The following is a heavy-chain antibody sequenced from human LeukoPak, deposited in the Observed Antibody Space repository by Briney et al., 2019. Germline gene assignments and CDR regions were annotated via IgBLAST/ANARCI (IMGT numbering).Heavy chain of an antibody. J-gene: IGHJ6*02. Sequence: ASVTVSCKASGGTFSSYAISWVRQAPGQGLEWMGGIIPIFGTANYAQKFQGRVTITADESTSTAYMELSSLRSEDTAVYYCARGREWSLRSGPLYYYYGMDVWGQGTTVTVSS. CDR3: ARGREWSLRSGPLYYYYGMDV. V-gene: IGHV1-69*13. D-gene: IGHD3-3*01. CDR2: IIPIFGTA. CDR1: GGTFSSYA.